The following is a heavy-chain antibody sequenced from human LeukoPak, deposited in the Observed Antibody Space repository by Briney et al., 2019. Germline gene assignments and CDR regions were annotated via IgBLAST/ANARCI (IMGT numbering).Heavy chain of an antibody. V-gene: IGHV5-51*01. CDR1: GYSFTSYW. D-gene: IGHD6-6*01. Sequence: GESLKISCKGSGYSFTSYWIGWVRQMPGKGLAWMGIIYPGDSDTRYSPSFQGQVTISADKSISTAYQQWSSLKASDTAMHYCARSAARPLNWFDPWGQGTLVTVSS. J-gene: IGHJ5*02. CDR2: IYPGDSDT. CDR3: ARSAARPLNWFDP.